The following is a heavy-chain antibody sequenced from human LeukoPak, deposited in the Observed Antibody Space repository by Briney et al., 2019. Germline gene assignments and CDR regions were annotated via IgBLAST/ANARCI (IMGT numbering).Heavy chain of an antibody. CDR1: GLTFSDYY. J-gene: IGHJ4*02. CDR2: ISSSGSTI. Sequence: GGSLRLSCAASGLTFSDYYMSWIRQAPGKGLEWVSYISSSGSTIYYADSVKGRFTISRDNAKNSLYLQMNSLRAEDTAVYYCARDRSLTMILGYFDYWGQGTLVTVSS. D-gene: IGHD3-22*01. CDR3: ARDRSLTMILGYFDY. V-gene: IGHV3-11*01.